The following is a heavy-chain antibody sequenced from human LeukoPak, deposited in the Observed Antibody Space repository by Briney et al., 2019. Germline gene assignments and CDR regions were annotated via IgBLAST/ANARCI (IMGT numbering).Heavy chain of an antibody. J-gene: IGHJ4*02. CDR1: GGSVSSPI. CDR2: ISGSGGNT. D-gene: IGHD3-10*01. V-gene: IGHV3-23*01. CDR3: AKDSDVMVRGVVNY. Sequence: ETLSLTCSVSGGSVSSPIFYWNWIRQAPGKGLEWVSAISGSGGNTYYADSVKGRFTISRDNSKNTLYLQMNSLRAEDTAVYYCAKDSDVMVRGVVNYWGQGTLVTVSS.